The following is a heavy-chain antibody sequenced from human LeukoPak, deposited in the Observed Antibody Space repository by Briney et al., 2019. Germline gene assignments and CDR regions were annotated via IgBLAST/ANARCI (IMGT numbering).Heavy chain of an antibody. J-gene: IGHJ5*02. V-gene: IGHV4-31*03. CDR3: ARLIWFGELSGFDP. D-gene: IGHD3-10*01. CDR1: GGSISSGGYY. CDR2: IYYSGST. Sequence: SETLSLTCTVSGGSISSGGYYWSWLRQHPGKGLEWIGYIYYSGSTYYNPSLKSRVTISVDTSKNQFSLKLSSVTAADTAVYYCARLIWFGELSGFDPWGQGTLVTVSS.